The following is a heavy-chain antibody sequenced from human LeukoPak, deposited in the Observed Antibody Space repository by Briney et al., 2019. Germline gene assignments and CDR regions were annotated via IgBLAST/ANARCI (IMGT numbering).Heavy chain of an antibody. CDR1: GFTFSSYA. V-gene: IGHV3-21*01. J-gene: IGHJ3*02. Sequence: GGSLRLSCAASGFTFSSYAMYWVRQAPGKGLEWVSAISTGGGTTYNADSVKGRFTISRDNAKNSLYLQMNSLRAEDTAVYYCATQGGYCSSTSCYRGAFDIWGQGTMVTVSS. D-gene: IGHD2-2*02. CDR2: ISTGGGTT. CDR3: ATQGGYCSSTSCYRGAFDI.